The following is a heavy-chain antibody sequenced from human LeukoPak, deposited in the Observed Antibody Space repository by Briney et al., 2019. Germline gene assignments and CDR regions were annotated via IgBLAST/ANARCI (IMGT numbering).Heavy chain of an antibody. CDR1: RFTFSTYG. D-gene: IGHD2-15*01. CDR3: AKQLGYCSDGSCYFPY. J-gene: IGHJ4*02. V-gene: IGHV3-23*01. CDR2: ISGSGGST. Sequence: GGSLRLSCAASRFTFSTYGMSWVRQAPGKGLEWVSSISGSGGSTNYADSVKGRFTISRDNSKNTLYLQMNSLRDEDTAVYYCAKQLGYCSDGSCYFPYWGQGTLVTVSS.